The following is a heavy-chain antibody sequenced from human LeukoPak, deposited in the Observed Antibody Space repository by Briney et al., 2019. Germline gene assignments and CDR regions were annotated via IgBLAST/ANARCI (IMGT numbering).Heavy chain of an antibody. D-gene: IGHD5-12*01. V-gene: IGHV3-30*02. CDR3: AKARVSGYDWTAFDY. Sequence: PGGSPRLSCAASGFTFSSYGMHWVRQAPGKGLEWVAFIRYDGSNKYYADSVKGRFTISRDNSKNTLYLQMNSLRAEDTAVYYCAKARVSGYDWTAFDYWGQGTLVTVSS. CDR1: GFTFSSYG. CDR2: IRYDGSNK. J-gene: IGHJ4*02.